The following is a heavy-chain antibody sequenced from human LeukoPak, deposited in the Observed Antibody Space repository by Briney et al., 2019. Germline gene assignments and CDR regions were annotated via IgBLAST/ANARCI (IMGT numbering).Heavy chain of an antibody. D-gene: IGHD3-22*01. CDR3: ARSNTGNYYDSSGDAFDI. J-gene: IGHJ3*02. Sequence: GASVKVSCKASGYTFTGYYMHWVRQAPGQGLEWMGWINPNSGGTNYAQKFQGRVTMTRDTSISTAYMELSRLRSDDTAVYYCARSNTGNYYDSSGDAFDIWGQGTMVTVSS. V-gene: IGHV1-2*02. CDR2: INPNSGGT. CDR1: GYTFTGYY.